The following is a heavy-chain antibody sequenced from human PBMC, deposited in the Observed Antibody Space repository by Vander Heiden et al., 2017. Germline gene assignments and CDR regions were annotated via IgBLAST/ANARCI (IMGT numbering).Heavy chain of an antibody. J-gene: IGHJ3*02. Sequence: QVQLVESGGGVVQPGRFLRLSCAASGFTFSSYGMHWVRQAPGKGLEWVAVIWYDGTKKFYVDSVKGRFTISRDNSKNMLFLQMNSLRAEDTAIYYCARDLGIWGQGTLVTVSS. CDR3: ARDLGI. CDR2: IWYDGTKK. D-gene: IGHD3-16*01. CDR1: GFTFSSYG. V-gene: IGHV3-33*01.